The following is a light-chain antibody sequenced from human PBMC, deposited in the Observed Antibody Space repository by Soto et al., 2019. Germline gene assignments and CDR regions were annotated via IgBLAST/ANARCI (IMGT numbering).Light chain of an antibody. J-gene: IGKJ1*01. V-gene: IGKV3-15*01. Sequence: IVMTQSPATLSMSPGERATLSCMASLNVATNMAWYQQQPCQPHRLLIYGAFIRPAGEPTRFSGSGSGTEVTRTITTLQSEDVEVYYWHQYNVCLRTFGRGTMV. CDR1: LNVATN. CDR3: HQYNVCLRT. CDR2: GAF.